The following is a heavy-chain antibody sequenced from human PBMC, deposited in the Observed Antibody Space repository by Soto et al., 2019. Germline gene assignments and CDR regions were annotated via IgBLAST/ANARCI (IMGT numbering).Heavy chain of an antibody. CDR1: DGSLSSGCYY. Sequence: SLSLTCSVCDGSLSSGCYYWSWIRQPPGKGLEWIGFIHGGGSTLYSPSLKSRLTISIETSERQFSLKLSSMTAADTAVHYCVRGKAKDDSSFWFYCGQGTPVTVSS. V-gene: IGHV4-31*03. CDR2: IHGGGST. CDR3: VRGKAKDDSSFWFY. J-gene: IGHJ4*01. D-gene: IGHD6-13*01.